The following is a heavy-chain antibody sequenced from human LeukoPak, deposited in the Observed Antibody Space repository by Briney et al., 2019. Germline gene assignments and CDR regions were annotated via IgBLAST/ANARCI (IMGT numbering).Heavy chain of an antibody. CDR1: GGSISSGSYY. CDR2: IYTSGST. Sequence: PSQTLSLTCTVSGGSISSGSYYWSWIRQPAGKGLEWIGRIYTSGSTNYNPSLKSRVTISVDTSKNQFSLKLSSVTAADTAVYYCARDRDCTNGVCYGDYYYMDVWGKGTTVTVSS. J-gene: IGHJ6*03. V-gene: IGHV4-61*02. D-gene: IGHD2-8*01. CDR3: ARDRDCTNGVCYGDYYYMDV.